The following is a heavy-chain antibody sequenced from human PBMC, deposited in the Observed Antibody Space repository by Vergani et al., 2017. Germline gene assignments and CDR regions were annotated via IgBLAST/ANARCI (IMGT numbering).Heavy chain of an antibody. J-gene: IGHJ4*01. D-gene: IGHD3/OR15-3a*01. CDR3: ARDSFGLVVLQF. Sequence: QGQLVESGGGVVKPGRSLRLSCVASGFTLTGYAMHWVRQAPGKGLEWVAVISSDGSFEDYAESVKGRFSISRDNSKNTLYMEMNSLRAEDTAVYFCARDSFGLVVLQFWGQGTLVTVSS. CDR1: GFTLTGYA. V-gene: IGHV3-30-3*01. CDR2: ISSDGSFE.